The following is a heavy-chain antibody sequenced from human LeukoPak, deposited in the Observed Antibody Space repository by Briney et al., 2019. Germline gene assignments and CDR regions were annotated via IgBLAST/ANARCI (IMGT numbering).Heavy chain of an antibody. J-gene: IGHJ4*02. CDR1: GFTFSNHA. CDR2: ISGSGETT. D-gene: IGHD3-10*01. CDR3: AKAIYASGSPYTSIDY. Sequence: GGSLRLSCAASGFTFSNHAMNWVRQAPGKGLEWVSVISGSGETTIYADSVKGRITIPRDNSKNTLYLQMNSLRAEDTAVYYCAKAIYASGSPYTSIDYWGQGTLVTVSS. V-gene: IGHV3-23*01.